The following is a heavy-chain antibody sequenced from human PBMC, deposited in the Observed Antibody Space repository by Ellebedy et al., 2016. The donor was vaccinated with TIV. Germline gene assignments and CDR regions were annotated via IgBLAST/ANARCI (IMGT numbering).Heavy chain of an antibody. Sequence: ASVKVSXXASGYTFTNYYMHWVRQAPGQGLEWMGIINPTGGSTNYAQKFQGRVTMTRDTSTSTVYMELSSLRSEDTAVYYCTRGGHWSGYHWFDPWGQGTLVTVPS. D-gene: IGHD3-3*01. CDR3: TRGGHWSGYHWFDP. CDR1: GYTFTNYY. CDR2: INPTGGST. V-gene: IGHV1-46*03. J-gene: IGHJ5*02.